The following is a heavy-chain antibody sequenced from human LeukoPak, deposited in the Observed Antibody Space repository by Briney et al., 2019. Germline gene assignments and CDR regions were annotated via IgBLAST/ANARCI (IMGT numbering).Heavy chain of an antibody. V-gene: IGHV3-21*01. Sequence: PGGSLRLSCAASGFTFSSYSMNWVRQAPGKGLEWVSSISSSSSYIYYADSVKGRFTISRDNAKNSLYLQMNSLRAEDTAVYYCARDQAVAGSHYFDYWGQGTLVTVSS. J-gene: IGHJ4*02. D-gene: IGHD6-19*01. CDR2: ISSSSSYI. CDR1: GFTFSSYS. CDR3: ARDQAVAGSHYFDY.